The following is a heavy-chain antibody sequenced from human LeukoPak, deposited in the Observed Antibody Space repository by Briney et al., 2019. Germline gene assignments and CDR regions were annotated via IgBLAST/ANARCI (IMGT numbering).Heavy chain of an antibody. CDR3: ARDRGRYYDSRGFYWGYYFDS. J-gene: IGHJ4*02. D-gene: IGHD3-22*01. CDR1: GFTFNNYY. CDR2: INGVGTAT. Sequence: PGGSLRLSCAASGFTFNNYYIHWVRQAPGKGLVWVSRINGVGTATIYADSVKGRFTISRDNSKDTLYLQMSSVRVDDTAVYYCARDRGRYYDSRGFYWGYYFDSWGQGILVTVST. V-gene: IGHV3-74*01.